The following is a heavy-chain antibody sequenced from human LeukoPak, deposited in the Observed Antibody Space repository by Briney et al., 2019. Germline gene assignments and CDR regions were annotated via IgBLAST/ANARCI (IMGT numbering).Heavy chain of an antibody. J-gene: IGHJ4*02. CDR1: GYTFTSYG. V-gene: IGHV1-18*04. CDR3: ARSDAVVPAAMGDY. Sequence: ASVKLSCKASGYTFTSYGISWVRQAPGQGLEWMGWISAYNGNTNYSQKLQGRVTMTTDTSKSTAYMELRSLRSDDTAVYYCARSDAVVPAAMGDYWGQGTLVTVSS. CDR2: ISAYNGNT. D-gene: IGHD2-2*01.